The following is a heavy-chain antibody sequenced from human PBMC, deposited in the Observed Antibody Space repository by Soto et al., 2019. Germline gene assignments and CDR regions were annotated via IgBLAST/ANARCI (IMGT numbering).Heavy chain of an antibody. CDR2: IIPMFGTA. J-gene: IGHJ4*02. V-gene: IGHV1-69*01. Sequence: QVQLVQSGAEVKKPGSSVKVSCKASGDTFSSYAINWVRQAPGQGLEWMGGIIPMFGTANYAQKFKGRVTINAGESTSKVYMELSSLRSEDTAVYYCARVGPAHYYDSSGYYSPLDYWGQGTLVTVSS. D-gene: IGHD3-22*01. CDR3: ARVGPAHYYDSSGYYSPLDY. CDR1: GDTFSSYA.